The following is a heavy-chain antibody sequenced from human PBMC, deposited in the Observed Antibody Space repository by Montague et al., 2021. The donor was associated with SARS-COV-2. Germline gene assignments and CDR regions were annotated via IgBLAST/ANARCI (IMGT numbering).Heavy chain of an antibody. J-gene: IGHJ4*02. CDR1: GGSISNYF. CDR3: ARHLNYRDYGGDDY. V-gene: IGHV4-59*08. D-gene: IGHD4-17*01. Sequence: SETLSLTCSVSGGSISNYFWSWIRQTPGKGLEWIGYIYNGGSIDYNPSLKSRVTISVDTSKNQFSVKLSSVTAADTAVYYCARHLNYRDYGGDDYWGQGTLVTVSS. CDR2: IYNGGSI.